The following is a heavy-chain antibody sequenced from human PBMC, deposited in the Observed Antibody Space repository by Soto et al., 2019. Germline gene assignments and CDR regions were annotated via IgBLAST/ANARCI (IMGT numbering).Heavy chain of an antibody. CDR2: IIPFHGVT. Sequence: QVQLVHSGAEVKKPGSSVKVSCKASGGTFSPYTINWVRQAPGQGLEWRGRIIPFHGVTNYAQKFQARVTITADKSTSTAYMELSGLRFEDTAMYYCTRDWEITVSTWSFGGFWGRGTLVTVSS. D-gene: IGHD3-10*01. CDR3: TRDWEITVSTWSFGGF. V-gene: IGHV1-69*04. J-gene: IGHJ4*02. CDR1: GGTFSPYT.